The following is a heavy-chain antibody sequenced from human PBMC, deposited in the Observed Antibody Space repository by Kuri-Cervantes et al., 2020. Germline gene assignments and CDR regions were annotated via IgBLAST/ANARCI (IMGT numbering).Heavy chain of an antibody. D-gene: IGHD2-2*01. CDR1: GFTFSSYA. Sequence: GESLKISFAASGFTFSSYAMHWVRQAPGKGLEWVAVISYDGSNKYYADSVKGRFTISRDNSKNTLYLQMNSLRPEDTAVYYCAKDQECQYCSSTSCPSGADGMDVWGQGTTVTVSS. CDR2: ISYDGSNK. CDR3: AKDQECQYCSSTSCPSGADGMDV. J-gene: IGHJ6*02. V-gene: IGHV3-30-3*01.